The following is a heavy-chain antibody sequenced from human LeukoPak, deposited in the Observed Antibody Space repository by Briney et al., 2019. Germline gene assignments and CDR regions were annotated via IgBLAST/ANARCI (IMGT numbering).Heavy chain of an antibody. J-gene: IGHJ6*03. CDR3: AVGTVTTDYYYYYMDV. CDR2: MNPNSGNT. CDR1: GYTFTSYD. Sequence: GASVKVSCKASGYTFTSYDINWVRQATGQGLEWMGWMNPNSGNTGYAQKFQGRVTMTRNTSISTAYMELSSLRSEDTAVYYCAVGTVTTDYYYYYMDVWGKGTTVTVSS. D-gene: IGHD4-17*01. V-gene: IGHV1-8*01.